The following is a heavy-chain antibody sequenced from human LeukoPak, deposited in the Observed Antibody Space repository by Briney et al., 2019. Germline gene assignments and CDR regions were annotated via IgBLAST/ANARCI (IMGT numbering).Heavy chain of an antibody. CDR2: ISGSGHST. CDR3: TKDVTSCSSISCSRYFDL. V-gene: IGHV3-23*01. J-gene: IGHJ2*01. D-gene: IGHD2-2*01. Sequence: GGSLRLSCAASGFTFSTYGMSWVRQAPGKGLDWVSYISGSGHSTDYADSVKGRFTISRDNSKNTLYLQMTSLRAEDTAVYYCTKDVTSCSSISCSRYFDLWGRGTLVTVSS. CDR1: GFTFSTYG.